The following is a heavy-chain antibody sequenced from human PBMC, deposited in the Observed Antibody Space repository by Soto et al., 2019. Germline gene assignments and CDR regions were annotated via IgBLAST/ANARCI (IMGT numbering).Heavy chain of an antibody. CDR2: IYWDDDE. D-gene: IGHD3-10*01. V-gene: IGHV2-5*02. CDR1: GFSLTTDGEG. Sequence: QISLKESGPTLVKPTETLKLTCTFSGFSLTTDGEGVGWVRQPPGEALEWLALIYWDDDERYSPSLKTRLTIKKDPSKNQVALILTNMDPVDTATYYCAHARNLITEDAQVGNFDSWGQGTLVTVSS. J-gene: IGHJ4*02. CDR3: AHARNLITEDAQVGNFDS.